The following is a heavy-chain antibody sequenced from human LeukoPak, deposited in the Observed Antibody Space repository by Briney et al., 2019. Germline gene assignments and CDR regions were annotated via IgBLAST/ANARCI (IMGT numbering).Heavy chain of an antibody. D-gene: IGHD3-9*01. CDR2: FDPEDGET. CDR1: GYSLTELS. Sequence: ASVNVSCKVSGYSLTELSMHWVRQAPGKRLEWMGGFDPEDGETIYAQKFQGRVTMTRDTSMSTAYMELNNLGSGDTAIYYCARGLGDYNTDWFPVSGYWGQGTPVTVSS. CDR3: ARGLGDYNTDWFPVSGY. J-gene: IGHJ4*02. V-gene: IGHV1-24*01.